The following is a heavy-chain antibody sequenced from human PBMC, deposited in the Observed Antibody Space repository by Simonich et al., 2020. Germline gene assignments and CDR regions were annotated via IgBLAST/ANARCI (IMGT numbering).Heavy chain of an antibody. CDR1: GYTFTGYF. V-gene: IGHV1-2*02. Sequence: QVQLVQSGAEVKKPGASVKVSCKASGYTFTGYFMHWVRQAPGQGLGGMGWINPNSGGTNYAPKLQGRVTMTRDTSISTAYMELSRLRSDDTAVYYCARNGLVGILKAFDIWGQGTMVTVSS. CDR2: INPNSGGT. CDR3: ARNGLVGILKAFDI. J-gene: IGHJ3*02. D-gene: IGHD2-21*01.